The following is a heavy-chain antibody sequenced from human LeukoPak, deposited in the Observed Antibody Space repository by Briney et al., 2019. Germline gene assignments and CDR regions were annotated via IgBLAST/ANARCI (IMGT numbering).Heavy chain of an antibody. CDR1: GYTFTSFG. CDR3: ARVDVGRYYYDSSGYYYGNPLGY. D-gene: IGHD3-22*01. J-gene: IGHJ4*02. V-gene: IGHV1-18*01. CDR2: ISAYNGNT. Sequence: ASVKVSCKASGYTFTSFGISWVRQAPGQGLEWMGWISAYNGNTNYAQKLQGRVTMTTDTSTGTAYMELRSLRSDDTAVYYCARVDVGRYYYDSSGYYYGNPLGYWGQGTLVTVSS.